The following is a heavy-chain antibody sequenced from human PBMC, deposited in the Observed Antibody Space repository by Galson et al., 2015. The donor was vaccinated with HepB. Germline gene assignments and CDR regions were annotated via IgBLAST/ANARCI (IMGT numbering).Heavy chain of an antibody. CDR1: GYTFTSYG. V-gene: IGHV1-18*01. J-gene: IGHJ5*02. CDR2: ISAYNGNT. CDR3: ARDGWEYCSSDSCRKGGWFDP. D-gene: IGHD2-2*01. Sequence: SVKVSCKASGYTFTSYGISWVRQAPGQGLEWMGWISAYNGNTNYAQKLQGRVTMTTDTSTSTAYMELRSLRSDDTAVYYCARDGWEYCSSDSCRKGGWFDPWGQGTLVTVSS.